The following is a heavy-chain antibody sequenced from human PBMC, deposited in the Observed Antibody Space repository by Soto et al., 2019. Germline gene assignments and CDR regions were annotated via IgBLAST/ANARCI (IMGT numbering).Heavy chain of an antibody. D-gene: IGHD5-12*01. V-gene: IGHV3-7*01. CDR3: AGGRYSGYDDAFDI. Sequence: GGSLRLSCAASGFTFSSYWMSWVRQAPGKGLEWVANIKQDGSEKYYVDSVKGRFTISRDNAKNSLYLQMNSVRAEDTAVYYCAGGRYSGYDDAFDIWGQGTMVTVSS. CDR2: IKQDGSEK. CDR1: GFTFSSYW. J-gene: IGHJ3*02.